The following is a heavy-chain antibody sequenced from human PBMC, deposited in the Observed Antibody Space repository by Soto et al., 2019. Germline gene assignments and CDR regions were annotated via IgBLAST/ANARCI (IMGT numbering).Heavy chain of an antibody. D-gene: IGHD2-8*01. CDR3: AKVGVLRTNFRWFDL. J-gene: IGHJ5*02. V-gene: IGHV3-21*01. CDR2: ITISGNYI. CDR1: GFAFQTYT. Sequence: EGQLVESGGGLVKPGGSPRLSCAASGFAFQTYTMDWLRQPPGKGLEWVSSITISGNYIYYADSVKGRFTISRDNGRNSVYLQMNSLRAEDTAVYYCAKVGVLRTNFRWFDLWGQGTLVTVSS.